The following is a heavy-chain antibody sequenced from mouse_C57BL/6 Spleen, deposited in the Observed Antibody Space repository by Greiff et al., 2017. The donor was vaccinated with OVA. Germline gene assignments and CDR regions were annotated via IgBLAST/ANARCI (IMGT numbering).Heavy chain of an antibody. D-gene: IGHD1-1*01. Sequence: VQLKESVAELVRPGASVKLSCTASGFNIKNTYMHWVKQRPEQGLEWIGRIDPANGNTKYAPKFQGKATITADTSSITAYLQLSSLTSEDTAIYYCARSHITTVVATNFDYWGQGTTLTVSS. CDR2: IDPANGNT. CDR1: GFNIKNTY. CDR3: ARSHITTVVATNFDY. V-gene: IGHV14-3*01. J-gene: IGHJ2*01.